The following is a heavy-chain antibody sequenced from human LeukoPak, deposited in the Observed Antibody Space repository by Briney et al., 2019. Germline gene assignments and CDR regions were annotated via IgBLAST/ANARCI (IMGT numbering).Heavy chain of an antibody. D-gene: IGHD5-12*01. V-gene: IGHV3-23*01. CDR3: AKDGSSGYDMN. CDR2: ISGSGGST. Sequence: GGSLRLSCAASGFTFSIYAMSWVRQTPGKGLEWVSSISGSGGSTYYADSVKGRFTISRDNSKNTLYLQMNSLRAEDTAVYYCAKDGSSGYDMNWGQGTLVTVSS. CDR1: GFTFSIYA. J-gene: IGHJ4*02.